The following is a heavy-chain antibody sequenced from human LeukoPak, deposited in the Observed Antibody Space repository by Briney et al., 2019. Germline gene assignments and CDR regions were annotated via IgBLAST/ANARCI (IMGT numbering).Heavy chain of an antibody. CDR3: ARVVDTHFDY. J-gene: IGHJ4*02. CDR1: GFTFSSYW. V-gene: IGHV3-74*01. Sequence: GGSLRLSYAASGFTFSSYWMHWVRQAPGKGLVWVSRIKSDGSTTTYADSVKGRFTISRDNARNTLYLQMNSLRAEDTAVYYCARVVDTHFDYWGQGALATVSS. D-gene: IGHD5-18*01. CDR2: IKSDGSTT.